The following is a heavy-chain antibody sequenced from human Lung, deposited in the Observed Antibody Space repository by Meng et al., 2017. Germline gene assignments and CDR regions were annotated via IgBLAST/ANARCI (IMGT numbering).Heavy chain of an antibody. D-gene: IGHD3-3*01. V-gene: IGHV3-74*01. J-gene: IGHJ4*02. CDR3: ARDLAWVLFDY. CDR1: GFNVSDYI. Sequence: VKRVGPGGALDTPGGSLSPSGGALGFNVSDYIMHWGRQSQGKGMEWISRIVSDGGITTYADSVKGRFTVSRDNAKNTLYLQMNSLGADDTAVYYCARDLAWVLFDYWGQGALVTVSS. CDR2: IVSDGGIT.